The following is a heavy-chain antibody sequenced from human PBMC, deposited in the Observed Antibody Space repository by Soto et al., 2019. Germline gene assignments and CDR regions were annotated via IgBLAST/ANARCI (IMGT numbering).Heavy chain of an antibody. CDR2: IRATGVT. CDR1: GITFSSHA. CDR3: LDGDYN. J-gene: IGHJ4*02. V-gene: IGHV3-48*01. Sequence: EVQLVESGGDLVQPGGSLRLSCAASGITFSSHAMNWVRQAPGKGLEWVASIRATGVTYYADSVKGRFIISRDNAKDSLILQIDSLRVEDTAVYYSLDGDYNWGQRTLVTVSS. D-gene: IGHD4-17*01.